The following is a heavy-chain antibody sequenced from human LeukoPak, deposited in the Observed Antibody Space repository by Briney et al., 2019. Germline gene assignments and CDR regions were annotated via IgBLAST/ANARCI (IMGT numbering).Heavy chain of an antibody. V-gene: IGHV3-7*04. Sequence: GGSLRLSCAASGFTFNGYGMHWVRQAPGKGLEWVANIKQDGSEKYYVDSVKGRFTISRDNAKNSLYLQMNSLRAEDTAVYYCARGSGSYWGNWFDPWGQGTLVTVSS. CDR2: IKQDGSEK. D-gene: IGHD3-10*01. J-gene: IGHJ5*02. CDR1: GFTFNGYG. CDR3: ARGSGSYWGNWFDP.